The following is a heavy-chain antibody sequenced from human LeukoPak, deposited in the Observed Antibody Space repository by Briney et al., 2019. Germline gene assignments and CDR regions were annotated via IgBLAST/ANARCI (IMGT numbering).Heavy chain of an antibody. Sequence: GGSLRLSCAASGFTFSSYAMSRVRQAPGKGLEWVSGLSGSGGSTYYADSVKGRFTISRDNSKNTLYLQMNSLRAEDTAVYYCAKDRAGLGDYFDYWGQGTLVTVSS. D-gene: IGHD3-22*01. J-gene: IGHJ4*02. CDR2: LSGSGGST. V-gene: IGHV3-23*01. CDR3: AKDRAGLGDYFDY. CDR1: GFTFSSYA.